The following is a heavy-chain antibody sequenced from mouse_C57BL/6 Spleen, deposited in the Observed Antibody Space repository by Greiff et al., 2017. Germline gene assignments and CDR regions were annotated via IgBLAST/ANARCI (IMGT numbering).Heavy chain of an antibody. D-gene: IGHD2-3*01. V-gene: IGHV1-59*01. CDR2: IDPSDSYT. CDR3: ARDGDDGYDWYFDV. CDR1: GYTFTSYW. Sequence: QVQLQQPGAELVRPGTSVKLSCKASGYTFTSYWMHWVKQRPGQCLEWIGVIDPSDSYTNYNQKFKGKATLTVDTSSSTAYMQLSSLTSEDSAVDYCARDGDDGYDWYFDVWGTGATVTVST. J-gene: IGHJ1*03.